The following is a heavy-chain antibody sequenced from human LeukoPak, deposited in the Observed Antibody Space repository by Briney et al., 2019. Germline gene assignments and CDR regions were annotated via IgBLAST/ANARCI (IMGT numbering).Heavy chain of an antibody. CDR1: GFTFSSYA. J-gene: IGHJ4*02. CDR2: ISGSGGST. CDR3: AKDLRSSGWRNKFDY. V-gene: IGHV3-23*01. Sequence: GGSLRLSCAASGFTFSSYAMSWVRQAPGKGLEWVSAISGSGGSTYYADSVKGRFTISRDNYKNTLYLQMNSLRAEDTAVYYCAKDLRSSGWRNKFDYWGQGTLVTVSS. D-gene: IGHD6-19*01.